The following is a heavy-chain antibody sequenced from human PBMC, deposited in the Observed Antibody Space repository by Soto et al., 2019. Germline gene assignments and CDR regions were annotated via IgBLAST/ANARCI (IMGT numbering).Heavy chain of an antibody. CDR2: ISAYNGNT. CDR3: ARDMYYDSSGYSRAFDI. J-gene: IGHJ3*02. V-gene: IGHV1-18*01. Sequence: ASVKVSCTASGYTFTSYGISWVRRAPGQGLEWMGWISAYNGNTNYAQKLQGRVTMTTDTSTSTAYMELRSLRSDDTAVYYCARDMYYDSSGYSRAFDIWGQGTMVTVSS. D-gene: IGHD3-22*01. CDR1: GYTFTSYG.